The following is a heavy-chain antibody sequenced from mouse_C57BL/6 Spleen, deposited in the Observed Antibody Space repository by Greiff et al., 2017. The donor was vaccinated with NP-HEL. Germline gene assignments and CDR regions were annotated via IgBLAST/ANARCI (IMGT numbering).Heavy chain of an antibody. D-gene: IGHD1-1*01. V-gene: IGHV1-69*01. Sequence: QVQLKQPGAELVMPGASVKLSCKASGYTFTSYWMHWVKQRPGQGLEWIGEIDPSDSYTNYNQKFKGKSTLTVDKSSSTAYMQLSSLTSEDSAVYYCARYGITTVVDYYFDYWGQGTTLTVSS. CDR2: IDPSDSYT. CDR3: ARYGITTVVDYYFDY. J-gene: IGHJ2*01. CDR1: GYTFTSYW.